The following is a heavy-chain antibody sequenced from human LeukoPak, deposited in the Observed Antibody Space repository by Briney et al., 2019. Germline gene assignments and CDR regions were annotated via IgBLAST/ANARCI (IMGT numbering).Heavy chain of an antibody. J-gene: IGHJ6*02. D-gene: IGHD3-9*01. CDR3: VKGMEDYDILTGVLDV. V-gene: IGHV3-64D*06. CDR1: GFTFSSYA. CDR2: ISSNGGST. Sequence: GSLRLSCSASGFTFSSYAMHWVRQAPGKGLEYVSAISSNGGSTYYADSVKGRSTISRDNSKNTLYLQMSSLRAEDTAVYYCVKGMEDYDILTGVLDVWGQGTTVTVSS.